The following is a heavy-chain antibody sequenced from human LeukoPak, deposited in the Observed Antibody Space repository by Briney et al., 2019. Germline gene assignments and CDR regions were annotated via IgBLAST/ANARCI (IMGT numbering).Heavy chain of an antibody. J-gene: IGHJ3*02. D-gene: IGHD2-21*02. CDR3: ARYCGGDCYLHDAFDI. CDR1: GYTFTSYY. CDR2: INPSGGST. V-gene: IGHV1-46*01. Sequence: ASVKVSCKASGYTFTSYYMHWVRQAPGQGLEGMGIINPSGGSTSYAQKFQGRVTITTDESTSTAYMELSSLRSEDTAVYYCARYCGGDCYLHDAFDIWGQGKMVTVSS.